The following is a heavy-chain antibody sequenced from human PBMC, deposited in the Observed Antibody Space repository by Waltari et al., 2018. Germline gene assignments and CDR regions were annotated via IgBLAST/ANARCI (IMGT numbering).Heavy chain of an antibody. V-gene: IGHV1-3*01. CDR1: GYTFTSYA. CDR2: INAGNGNT. CDR3: ARDERGGGMDV. J-gene: IGHJ6*02. Sequence: QVQLVQSGAEVKKPGASVKVSCKASGYTFTSYAMHWVRQAPGQRLEWMGWINAGNGNTKYAQKFQGRVTITREASASTAYMELSSLRAEDTAVYYCARDERGGGMDVWGQGTTVTVSS. D-gene: IGHD3-16*01.